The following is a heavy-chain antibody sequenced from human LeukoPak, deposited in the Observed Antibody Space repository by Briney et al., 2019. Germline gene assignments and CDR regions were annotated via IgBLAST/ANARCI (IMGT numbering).Heavy chain of an antibody. CDR1: GYTFTSYA. Sequence: GASVKVSCKASGYTFTSYAMHWVRQAPGQRLEWMGWISAYNGNTNYAQKLQGRVTMTTDTSTSTAYMELRSLRSDDTAVYYCARVRKIVGARYYYYYYMDVWGKGTTVTVSS. J-gene: IGHJ6*03. D-gene: IGHD1-26*01. CDR3: ARVRKIVGARYYYYYYMDV. CDR2: ISAYNGNT. V-gene: IGHV1-18*01.